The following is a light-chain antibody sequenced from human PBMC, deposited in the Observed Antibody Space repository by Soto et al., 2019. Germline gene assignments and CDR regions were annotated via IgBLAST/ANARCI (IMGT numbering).Light chain of an antibody. J-gene: IGKJ2*01. V-gene: IGKV3-20*01. Sequence: EIVLTQSPGTLSLSPGERATLSCRASQSVRSTYLAWYQQKPGQAPRLLIYGASNRATGIPDRCSGSGSGIDFTLSISRLEPEDFAGYYCQLYVSSPPGYTFGQGTKLEIK. CDR3: QLYVSSPPGYT. CDR2: GAS. CDR1: QSVRSTY.